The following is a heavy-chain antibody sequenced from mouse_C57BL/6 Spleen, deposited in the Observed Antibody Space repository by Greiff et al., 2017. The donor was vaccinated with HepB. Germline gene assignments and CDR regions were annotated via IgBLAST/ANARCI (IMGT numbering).Heavy chain of an antibody. V-gene: IGHV5-16*01. Sequence: DVKLVESEGGLVQPGSSMKLSCTASGFTFSDYYMAWVRQVPEKGLEWVANINYDGSSTYYLDSLKSRFIISRDNAKNILYLQMSSLKSEDTATYYCARGATGRIYAMDYWGQGTSVTVSS. CDR3: ARGATGRIYAMDY. J-gene: IGHJ4*01. D-gene: IGHD3-1*01. CDR1: GFTFSDYY. CDR2: INYDGSST.